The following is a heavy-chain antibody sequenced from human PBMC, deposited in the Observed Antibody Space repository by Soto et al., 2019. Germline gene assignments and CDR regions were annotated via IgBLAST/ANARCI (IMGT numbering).Heavy chain of an antibody. Sequence: PGGSLRLSCAASGFTFSSYGMHWVRQAPGKGLEWVAVIWYDGSNKYYADSVKGRFTISRDNSKNTLYLQMNSLRAEDTAVYYCARHQYCSSTSCYPGMDVWGQGTTVTVSS. CDR1: GFTFSSYG. D-gene: IGHD2-2*01. CDR2: IWYDGSNK. V-gene: IGHV3-33*01. CDR3: ARHQYCSSTSCYPGMDV. J-gene: IGHJ6*02.